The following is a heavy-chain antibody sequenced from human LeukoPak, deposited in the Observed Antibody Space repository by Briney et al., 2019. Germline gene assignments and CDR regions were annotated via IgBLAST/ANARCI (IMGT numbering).Heavy chain of an antibody. V-gene: IGHV1-18*01. J-gene: IGHJ3*02. D-gene: IGHD3-10*01. CDR2: ISAYNPNT. CDR1: GYSFTTYG. Sequence: GASVKVSCKASGYSFTTYGLTWVRQAPGQGLEWVGWISAYNPNTRAYTGHGRYAQKFQGRVTMTTDTSTSTAYMELRSLRSDDTAVYYCARGSGSEIYYAFDIWGQGTMVTVSS. CDR3: ARGSGSEIYYAFDI.